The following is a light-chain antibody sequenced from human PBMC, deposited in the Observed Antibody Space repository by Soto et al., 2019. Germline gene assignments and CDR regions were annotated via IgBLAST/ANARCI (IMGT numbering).Light chain of an antibody. V-gene: IGKV1-5*01. J-gene: IGKJ1*01. CDR1: QSIIRW. CDR2: DAS. Sequence: DIKMNQSPSTLSASVGDRVNITCRASQSIIRWLALYQQTPGTAPKLLIYDASSLESGVPSRFSGRGSGTQFTLTISSLQPDDFATYYCQRYNTFSGTFGPGTKVDIK. CDR3: QRYNTFSGT.